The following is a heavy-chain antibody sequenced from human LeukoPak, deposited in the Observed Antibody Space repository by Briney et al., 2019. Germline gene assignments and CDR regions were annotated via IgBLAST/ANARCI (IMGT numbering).Heavy chain of an antibody. J-gene: IGHJ4*02. CDR1: GFTFSICA. CDR2: ISGSGAST. D-gene: IGHD2/OR15-2a*01. CDR3: AKLRNTSPLYYFDY. Sequence: RPGGSLRLPCAVSGFTFSICAMSWVRQAPGKGLEWVSTISGSGASTYYADSVKGRFIISRDTSKNTLYLRMNSLRAEDTAVYYCAKLRNTSPLYYFDYWGQGTLVTVSS. V-gene: IGHV3-23*01.